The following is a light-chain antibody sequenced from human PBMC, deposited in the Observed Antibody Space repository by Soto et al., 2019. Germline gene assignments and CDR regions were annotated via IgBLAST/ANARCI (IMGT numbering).Light chain of an antibody. Sequence: EIVLTQSPGTLSLSPGERATLSCRGSQSVSSNYLAWYQQKPGQAPRLLIYGASSRATGIPDRFSASGSGTDFTLTISRLEPEDFAVYYCQQYGSSPHTFGQGTKLEIK. V-gene: IGKV3-20*01. CDR3: QQYGSSPHT. CDR2: GAS. J-gene: IGKJ2*01. CDR1: QSVSSNY.